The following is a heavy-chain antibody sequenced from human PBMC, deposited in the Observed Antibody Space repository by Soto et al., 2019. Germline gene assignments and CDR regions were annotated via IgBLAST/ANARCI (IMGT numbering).Heavy chain of an antibody. Sequence: QLQLQESGPGLVKPSETLSLTCTVSGGSISSSSYYWGWIRQPPGKGLEWIGSIYYSGSTYYNPSLKSRVTISVDTSKNQFSLKLSSVTAADTAVYYCATLGITGTVVDYWGQGTLVTVSS. CDR3: ATLGITGTVVDY. D-gene: IGHD1-20*01. J-gene: IGHJ4*02. CDR2: IYYSGST. V-gene: IGHV4-39*01. CDR1: GGSISSSSYY.